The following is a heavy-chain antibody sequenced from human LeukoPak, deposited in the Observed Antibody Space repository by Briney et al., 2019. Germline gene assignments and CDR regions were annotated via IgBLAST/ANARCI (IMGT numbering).Heavy chain of an antibody. V-gene: IGHV1-8*01. CDR3: ARGARQDLRYFDWLGPDY. CDR2: MNPNSGNT. J-gene: IGHJ4*02. D-gene: IGHD3-9*01. CDR1: GYTFTSYD. Sequence: GASVKVSCKASGYTFTSYDINWARQATGQGLEWMGWMNPNSGNTGYAQKFQGRVTMTRNTSISTAYMELSSLRSEDTAVYYCARGARQDLRYFDWLGPDYWGQGTLVTVSS.